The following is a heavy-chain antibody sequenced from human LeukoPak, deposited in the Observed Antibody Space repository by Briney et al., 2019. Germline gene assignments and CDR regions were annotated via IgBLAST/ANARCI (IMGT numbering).Heavy chain of an antibody. CDR2: INTDGNTR. Sequence: GASLKISGATSGFPFSTSWMHWVRQAPGKGLVGGSRINTDGNTRYYPDSGKGRFTISRDNAKNTLYLQMNSLRAEDTAVYYCVRDMGYYDKVWGQGTLVTVSS. V-gene: IGHV3-74*01. CDR1: GFPFSTSW. CDR3: VRDMGYYDKV. D-gene: IGHD3-22*01. J-gene: IGHJ4*02.